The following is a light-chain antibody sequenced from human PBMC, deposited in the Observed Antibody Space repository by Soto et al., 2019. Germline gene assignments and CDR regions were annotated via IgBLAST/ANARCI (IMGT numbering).Light chain of an antibody. CDR3: QQYNTWPPIT. J-gene: IGKJ5*01. CDR1: QSVSSN. V-gene: IGKV3-15*01. Sequence: EIGVKQSPATLSVSPGERATLSCRASQSVSSNLAWYQQKPGQAPRLLIYGASTRATGIPARFSGSGSWTEFTLTISSLQSEDFAVYYCQQYNTWPPITFGQGTRLEIK. CDR2: GAS.